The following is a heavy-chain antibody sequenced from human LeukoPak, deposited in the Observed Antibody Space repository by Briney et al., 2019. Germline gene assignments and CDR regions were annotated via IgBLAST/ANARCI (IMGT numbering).Heavy chain of an antibody. D-gene: IGHD2-8*01. V-gene: IGHV3-30*18. CDR3: AKDNEDY. CDR1: GFTFSNYG. Sequence: PGGSLGISIAASGFTFSNYGMHWVLQAPGKGLECVTIISYDGSNKYYADSVKGRFTISRDNSKNTLYLQMNSLRAEDTAVYYCAKDNEDYWGRGTLVTVSS. J-gene: IGHJ4*02. CDR2: ISYDGSNK.